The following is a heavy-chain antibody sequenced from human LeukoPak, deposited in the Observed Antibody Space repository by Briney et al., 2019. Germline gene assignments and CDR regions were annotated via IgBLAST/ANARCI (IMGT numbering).Heavy chain of an antibody. V-gene: IGHV1-18*01. J-gene: IGHJ6*03. CDR3: ARVTALYYYMDV. Sequence: LVKVSCKASGYTFTSYGISWVRQAPGQGLEWMGWISTYKGNTNYAQKLQGRVTMTTDTSTSTVYMELRSLRSDDTAVYYCARVTALYYYMDVWGKGTTVTVSS. CDR2: ISTYKGNT. CDR1: GYTFTSYG.